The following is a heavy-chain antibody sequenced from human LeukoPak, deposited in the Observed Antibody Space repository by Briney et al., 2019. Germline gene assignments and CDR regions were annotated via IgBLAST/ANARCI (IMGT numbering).Heavy chain of an antibody. CDR3: ARDRVGQQLVGRKYYYYMDV. CDR2: IYTSGRT. V-gene: IGHV4-61*02. CDR1: GDSISSGSYY. J-gene: IGHJ6*03. Sequence: SETLSLTCTVSGDSISSGSYYWSWIRQPAGKGLEWIGRIYTSGRTNYNPSLKSRVSISIDTSKNHFSLKLSSVTAADTAVYYCARDRVGQQLVGRKYYYYMDVWGKGTTVTISS. D-gene: IGHD6-13*01.